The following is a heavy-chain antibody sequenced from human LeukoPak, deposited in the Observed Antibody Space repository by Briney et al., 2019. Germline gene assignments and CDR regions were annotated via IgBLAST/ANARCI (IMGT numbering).Heavy chain of an antibody. V-gene: IGHV3-21*01. D-gene: IGHD6-19*01. CDR2: ISSSSSYI. CDR3: ARDSISPIAVAPEAPYYYYYYMDV. J-gene: IGHJ6*03. CDR1: RFIFDNYG. Sequence: GGSLRLSCAASRFIFDNYGMTWVRQAPGKGLEWVSSISSSSSYIYYADSVKGRFTISRDNAKNSLYLQMNSLRAEDTAVYYCARDSISPIAVAPEAPYYYYYYMDVWGKGTTVTVSS.